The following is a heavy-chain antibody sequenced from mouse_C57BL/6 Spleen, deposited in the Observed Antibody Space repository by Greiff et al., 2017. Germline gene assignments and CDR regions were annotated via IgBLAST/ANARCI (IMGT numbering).Heavy chain of an antibody. J-gene: IGHJ4*01. V-gene: IGHV2-2*01. CDR1: GFSLTSYG. Sequence: VMLVESGPGLVQPSQSLSITCTVSGFSLTSYGVHWVRQSPGKGLEWLGVIWSGGSTDYNAAFISRLSISKDNSKSQVFFKMNSLQADDTAIYYCASKGISSYEDYAMDYWGQGTSVTVSS. CDR2: IWSGGST. D-gene: IGHD1-1*01. CDR3: ASKGISSYEDYAMDY.